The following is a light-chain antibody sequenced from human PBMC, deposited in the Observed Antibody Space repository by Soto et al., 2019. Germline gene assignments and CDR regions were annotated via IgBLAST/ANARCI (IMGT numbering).Light chain of an antibody. CDR1: QSVSSY. V-gene: IGKV3-11*01. J-gene: IGKJ4*01. Sequence: EIVLTQSPATLSLSPGERATLSCRASQSVSSYLAWYQQKPRQAPRLLIYDASNRATGIPARFSGSGSGTDFTLTISSLEHEDFAFYYCQQRSNWLAFGGGTKVEIK. CDR3: QQRSNWLA. CDR2: DAS.